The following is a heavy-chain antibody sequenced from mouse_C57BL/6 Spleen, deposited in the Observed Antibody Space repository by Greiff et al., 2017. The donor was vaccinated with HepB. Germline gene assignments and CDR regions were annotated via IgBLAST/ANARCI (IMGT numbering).Heavy chain of an antibody. V-gene: IGHV1-22*01. J-gene: IGHJ3*01. Sequence: EVQLQQSGPELVKPGASVKMSCKASGYTFTDYNMHWVKQSHGESLEWIGYINPTNGGTSYNQKFKGKATLTVNKSSSTAYMGLRSLTSEDSAVYYCARWDYDYDGAWFAYWGQGTLVTVSA. CDR1: GYTFTDYN. CDR3: ARWDYDYDGAWFAY. D-gene: IGHD2-4*01. CDR2: INPTNGGT.